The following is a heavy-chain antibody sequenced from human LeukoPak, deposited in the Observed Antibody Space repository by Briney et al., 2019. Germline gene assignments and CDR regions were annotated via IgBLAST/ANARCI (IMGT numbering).Heavy chain of an antibody. J-gene: IGHJ4*02. CDR3: ARHDRMIARPLV. CDR2: IYDSGST. CDR1: GGSLRGGYYY. V-gene: IGHV4-39*01. Sequence: SETLSLTCAVSGGSLRGGYYYWGWFRQPPGRGREWLGSIYDSGSTYYNPSPKGGVTISVATSRNQFSLKLSPVTAAAPAFYSCARHDRMIARPLVWGQGTLVTVSS. D-gene: IGHD3-22*01.